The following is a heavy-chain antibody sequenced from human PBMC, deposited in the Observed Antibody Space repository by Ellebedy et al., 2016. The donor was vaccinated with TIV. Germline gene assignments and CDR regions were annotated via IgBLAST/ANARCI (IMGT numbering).Heavy chain of an antibody. Sequence: SETLSLXCTVSGASISIYYWGWIRQSPGKGLEWIGYIHHSGSTSYSPSLDSRVLISIDTSKNQFSLKLSSVTAADTATYYCAREIRWYGELNTFYSAGMDVWGQGTTVVVSS. D-gene: IGHD2/OR15-2a*01. J-gene: IGHJ6*02. CDR3: AREIRWYGELNTFYSAGMDV. V-gene: IGHV4-59*01. CDR1: GASISIYY. CDR2: IHHSGST.